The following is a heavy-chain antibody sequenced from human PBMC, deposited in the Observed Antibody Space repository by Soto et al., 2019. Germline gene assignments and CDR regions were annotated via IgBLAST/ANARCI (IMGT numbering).Heavy chain of an antibody. Sequence: GGSLRLSCAASGFTFSSYAMSWVRQAPGKGLERVSSISGSGGSTYYAGTVKGRFTISRDNSKNTLYLQMNSLRADDTAVYYCAKDYFPRWFGGEHDAFDIWGQGTMVTVSS. CDR2: ISGSGGST. J-gene: IGHJ3*02. CDR1: GFTFSSYA. D-gene: IGHD3-10*01. V-gene: IGHV3-23*01. CDR3: AKDYFPRWFGGEHDAFDI.